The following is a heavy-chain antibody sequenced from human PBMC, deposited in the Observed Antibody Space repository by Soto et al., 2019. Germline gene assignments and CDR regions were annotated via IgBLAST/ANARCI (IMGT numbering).Heavy chain of an antibody. J-gene: IGHJ6*02. CDR3: AKGTKAAGMDYYYGMDV. CDR2: ISGSGGST. Sequence: EVQLLESGGGLVQPGGSLRLSCTASGFTFSSYARSWVRQAPGKGLEWGSAISGSGGSTYYADSVKGRFTISRDNSKNTLYLQMNSLRAEDTAVYYCAKGTKAAGMDYYYGMDVWGQGTTVTVSS. V-gene: IGHV3-23*01. D-gene: IGHD6-13*01. CDR1: GFTFSSYA.